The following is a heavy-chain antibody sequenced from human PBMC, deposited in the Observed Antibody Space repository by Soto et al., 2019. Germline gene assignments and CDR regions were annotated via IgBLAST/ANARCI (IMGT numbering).Heavy chain of an antibody. J-gene: IGHJ6*02. CDR2: ISSSSYI. D-gene: IGHD1-26*01. Sequence: GGSLRLSCAASGFTFSSYSMNWVRQAPGKGLEWVSSISSSSYIYYADSVKGRFTISRDNAKNSLYLQMNSLRAEDTAVYYCARDREMVFYAMDVWGQGTTVTVSS. CDR1: GFTFSSYS. CDR3: ARDREMVFYAMDV. V-gene: IGHV3-21*01.